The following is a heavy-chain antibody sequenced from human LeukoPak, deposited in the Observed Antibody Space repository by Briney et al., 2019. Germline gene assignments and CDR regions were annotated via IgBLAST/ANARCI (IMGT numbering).Heavy chain of an antibody. CDR2: IDWDDDK. CDR3: ARMIAPGGASFDY. Sequence: SGPALVKPTQTLTLTCTFSGFSPSTSGMCVSWIRQPPGKALEWLARIDWDDDKYYSTSLKTRLTISKDTSKNQVVLTMTNMNPVDTATYYCARMIAPGGASFDYWGQGTLVTVSS. V-gene: IGHV2-70*11. CDR1: GFSPSTSGMC. J-gene: IGHJ4*02. D-gene: IGHD6-13*01.